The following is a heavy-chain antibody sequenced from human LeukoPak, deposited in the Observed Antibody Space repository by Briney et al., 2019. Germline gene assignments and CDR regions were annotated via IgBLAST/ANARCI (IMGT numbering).Heavy chain of an antibody. Sequence: GGSLRLSCAASGFAVSSKYMNWVRQAPGKGLEWVTVIYLDGRADYAGSVKGRFTISSDNSKNTVYLQMNSLKDEDTAVYYCARDAETSLASWGQGTLVTVSP. CDR1: GFAVSSKY. V-gene: IGHV3-66*01. CDR3: ARDAETSLAS. CDR2: IYLDGRA. J-gene: IGHJ4*02. D-gene: IGHD5-24*01.